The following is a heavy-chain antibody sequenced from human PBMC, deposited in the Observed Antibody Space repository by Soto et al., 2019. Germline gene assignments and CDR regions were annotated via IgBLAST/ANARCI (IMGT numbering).Heavy chain of an antibody. CDR3: AKDPKPYDSSGYYRIDY. CDR2: ISGSGGST. CDR1: GFTFSSYA. Sequence: GGSLRLSCAASGFTFSSYAMSWVRQAPGKGLEWVSAISGSGGSTYYADSVKGRFTISRDNSKNTLYLQMNSLRAEDTAVYYCAKDPKPYDSSGYYRIDYWGQGTLVTVS. D-gene: IGHD3-22*01. J-gene: IGHJ4*02. V-gene: IGHV3-23*01.